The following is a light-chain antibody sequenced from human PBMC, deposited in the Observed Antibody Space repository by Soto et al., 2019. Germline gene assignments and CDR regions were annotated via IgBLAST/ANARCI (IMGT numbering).Light chain of an antibody. Sequence: DIQMTQSPSSLSASVGDRVTIACRASQTISSYLNWYQHKPGKAPKLLIYAASSLHSGVPSRFSGSGSGTDFTLTISSLQPEDFATYYCQQSSTTPLTFGPGTQVDIK. J-gene: IGKJ3*01. CDR1: QTISSY. V-gene: IGKV1-39*01. CDR2: AAS. CDR3: QQSSTTPLT.